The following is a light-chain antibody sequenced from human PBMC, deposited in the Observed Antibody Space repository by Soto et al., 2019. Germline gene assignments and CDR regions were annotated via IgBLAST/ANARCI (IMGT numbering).Light chain of an antibody. CDR3: QQDYRSPRT. CDR2: AAS. J-gene: IGKJ1*01. CDR1: QAIRNE. Sequence: AIQLTQSPSSLSASVGDRATLSCRASQAIRNELAWYQHQPGRAPNLLVSAASTLQSGVPSRGSGRGSCTEFTLTISSLQPEDFETYYCQQDYRSPRTFGQGTKVDIK. V-gene: IGKV1-6*01.